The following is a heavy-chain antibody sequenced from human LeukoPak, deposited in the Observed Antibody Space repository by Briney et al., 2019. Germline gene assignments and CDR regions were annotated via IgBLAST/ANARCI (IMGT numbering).Heavy chain of an antibody. CDR1: GFTFSSYA. J-gene: IGHJ4*02. D-gene: IGHD4-17*01. V-gene: IGHV3-30-3*01. CDR3: ARQSRPSIYGDYTPIGY. CDR2: ISYDGSNK. Sequence: GGSLRLSCAASGFTFSSYAMSWVRQAPGKGLEWVAVISYDGSNKYYADSVKGRFTISRDNSKNTLYLQMNSLRAEDTAVYYCARQSRPSIYGDYTPIGYWGQGTLVTVSS.